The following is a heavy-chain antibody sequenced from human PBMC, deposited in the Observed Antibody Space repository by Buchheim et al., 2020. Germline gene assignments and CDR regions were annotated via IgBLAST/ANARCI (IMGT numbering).Heavy chain of an antibody. J-gene: IGHJ4*02. V-gene: IGHV3-23*01. CDR3: VRDAYCLPRWYLDV. D-gene: IGHD2-8*02. CDR1: GSTFTSRA. Sequence: EVPLLESGGGSVQPGGSLRLSCTASGSTFTSRAVNWVRQAPGKALEWVAGVSDTGDSKSYEDSVKGRFAISSADSKQTIYLQMNSLRADDSATYFCVRDAYCLPRWYLDVWGQGA. CDR2: VSDTGDSK.